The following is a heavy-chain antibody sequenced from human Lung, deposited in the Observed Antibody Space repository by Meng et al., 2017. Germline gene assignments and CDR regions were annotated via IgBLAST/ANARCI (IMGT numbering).Heavy chain of an antibody. CDR3: ARGPTTMAHDFDY. D-gene: IGHD4-11*01. CDR2: INHSGST. V-gene: IGHV4-34*01. CDR1: GGSFSDYS. Sequence: QVRLQQWGAGLLNPSETLSLPCVVSGGSFSDYSWSWIRQPPGKGLEWIGEINHSGSTNYNPSLESRATISVDTSQNNLSLKLSSVTAADSAVYYCARGPTTMAHDFDYWGQGTLVTVSS. J-gene: IGHJ4*02.